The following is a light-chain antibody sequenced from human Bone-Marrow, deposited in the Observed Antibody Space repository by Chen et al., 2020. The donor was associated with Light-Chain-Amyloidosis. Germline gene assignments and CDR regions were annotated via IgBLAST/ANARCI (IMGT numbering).Light chain of an antibody. J-gene: IGLJ3*02. CDR3: CSYAGIYWV. V-gene: IGLV2-11*01. CDR1: SRDVGGYDS. Sequence: QSALTQPRSVSGSPGQSVTLSCPGTSRDVGGYDSVSWYHQYPGKAPKLMIYDVSKRPSGVPDRFSASKSGNTASLTISGLQAEDEADYYCCSYAGIYWVFGGGTKLTVL. CDR2: DVS.